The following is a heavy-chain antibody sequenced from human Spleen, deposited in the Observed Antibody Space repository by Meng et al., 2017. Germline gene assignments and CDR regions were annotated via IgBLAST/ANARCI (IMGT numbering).Heavy chain of an antibody. V-gene: IGHV1-3*01. J-gene: IGHJ4*02. CDR1: HYTFTGYG. CDR3: ARDRAASNDYSDY. CDR2: INGANGKT. D-gene: IGHD6-13*01. Sequence: QGQVVQSGPEVRRPGASVKVSCKDPHYTFTGYGVGWFRQAPGQRLEWMGWINGANGKTEYAQRFHGRITISRDTSANLAFMHLRSLRSEDTAVYYCARDRAASNDYSDYWGPGTLVTVSS.